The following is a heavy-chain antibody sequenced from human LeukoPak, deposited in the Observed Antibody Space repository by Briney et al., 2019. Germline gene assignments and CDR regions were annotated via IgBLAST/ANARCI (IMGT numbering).Heavy chain of an antibody. J-gene: IGHJ5*01. CDR3: ARYYCSSTTTCYMFDS. D-gene: IGHD2-2*02. V-gene: IGHV3-7*01. Sequence: LSGGSLRLSCAASGFTFSSYAMSWVRQAPGKGLEWVAIIKQDGSEKYYVDSVKGRFTISRDNAKNSLYLQMNSLRAEDTAVYYCARYYCSSTTTCYMFDSWGQGTLVTVSS. CDR2: IKQDGSEK. CDR1: GFTFSSYA.